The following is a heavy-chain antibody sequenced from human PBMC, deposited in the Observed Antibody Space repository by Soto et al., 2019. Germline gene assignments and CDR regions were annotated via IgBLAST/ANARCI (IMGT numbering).Heavy chain of an antibody. V-gene: IGHV4-39*01. J-gene: IGHJ6*02. CDR1: GGSMGSSSYD. Sequence: LSRSWTVSGGSMGSSSYDGGWIRRPPGKGLEWIGSIYYSGSTYYNPSLKSRVTISVDTSKNQFSLKLSSVTAADTAVYYCATELGRGYYYYGMDVWGQGTTVT. D-gene: IGHD7-27*01. CDR3: ATELGRGYYYYGMDV. CDR2: IYYSGST.